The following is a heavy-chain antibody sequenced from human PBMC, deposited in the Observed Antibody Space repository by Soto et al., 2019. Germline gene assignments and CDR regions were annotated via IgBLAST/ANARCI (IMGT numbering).Heavy chain of an antibody. CDR1: GYTFTGYY. V-gene: IGHV1-2*04. D-gene: IGHD6-19*01. J-gene: IGHJ1*01. CDR3: ARVQVAGHIPSEYFQH. CDR2: INPNSGGT. Sequence: ASVKVSCKASGYTFTGYYMHWVRQAPGQGLEWMGWINPNSGGTNYAQKFQGCVTMTRDTSISTAYMELSRLRSDDTAVYYCARVQVAGHIPSEYFQHWGQGTLVTVSS.